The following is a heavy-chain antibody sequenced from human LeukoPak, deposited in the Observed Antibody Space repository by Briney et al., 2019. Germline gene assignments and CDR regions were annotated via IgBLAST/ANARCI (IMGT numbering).Heavy chain of an antibody. J-gene: IGHJ4*02. D-gene: IGHD5-12*01. CDR2: INHSGST. V-gene: IGHV4-34*01. Sequence: PSETLSLTCAVYGGSFSGYYWSWIRQPPGKGLEWIGEINHSGSTNYNPSLKSRVTISVDTSKNQFSLKLSSVTAADTAVCYCARGPRGRLRGYSGYVLDYWGQGTLVTVSS. CDR3: ARGPRGRLRGYSGYVLDY. CDR1: GGSFSGYY.